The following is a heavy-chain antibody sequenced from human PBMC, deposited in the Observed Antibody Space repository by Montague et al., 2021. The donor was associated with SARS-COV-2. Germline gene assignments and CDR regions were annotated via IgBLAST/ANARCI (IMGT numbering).Heavy chain of an antibody. CDR1: GFSLSTSGMC. J-gene: IGHJ4*02. CDR2: XDWDDDK. Sequence: PALGKPTQTLTLTCTFSGFSLSTSGMCVSWIRQPPGKALEWLALXDWDDDKHYSTSLKTRLTISKDTSKNQVALTMTNMDPVDTASYYCARSHYDILTGYYTVFDYWGQGTLVTVSS. CDR3: ARSHYDILTGYYTVFDY. D-gene: IGHD3-9*01. V-gene: IGHV2-70*01.